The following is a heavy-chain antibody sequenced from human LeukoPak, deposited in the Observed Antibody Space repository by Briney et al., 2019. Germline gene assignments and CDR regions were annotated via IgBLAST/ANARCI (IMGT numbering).Heavy chain of an antibody. J-gene: IGHJ4*02. CDR3: AREEAIAAAGYFDY. CDR2: ISYDGSNK. D-gene: IGHD6-13*01. V-gene: IGHV3-30-3*01. Sequence: SGGSLRLSCAASGFTFSSYAMHWVRQAPGKGLEWVAAISYDGSNKYYADSVKGRFTISRDNSKNTLYLQMNSLRAEDTAVYYCAREEAIAAAGYFDYWGQGTLVTVSS. CDR1: GFTFSSYA.